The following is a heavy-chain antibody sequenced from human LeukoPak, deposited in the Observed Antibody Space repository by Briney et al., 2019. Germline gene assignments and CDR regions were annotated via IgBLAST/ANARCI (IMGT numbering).Heavy chain of an antibody. CDR3: ATSWVVAGIGTYYGMDV. V-gene: IGHV1-24*01. CDR1: GYTLTELS. J-gene: IGHJ6*04. Sequence: ASVKVSCKVSGYTLTELSMHWVRQAPGKGLEWMGGFDPEVGETIYAQKFQGRVTMTEDTSTDTAYMELSSLRSEDTAVYYCATSWVVAGIGTYYGMDVWGKGTTVTVSS. D-gene: IGHD6-19*01. CDR2: FDPEVGET.